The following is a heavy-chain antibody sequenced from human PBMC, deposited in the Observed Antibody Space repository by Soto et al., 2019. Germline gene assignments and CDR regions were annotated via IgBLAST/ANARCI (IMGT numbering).Heavy chain of an antibody. CDR3: ARPADILTGSYGMDV. CDR1: GYSFTSYW. J-gene: IGHJ6*02. Sequence: GESLKISCKGSGYSFTSYWIGWVRQMPGKGLEWMGIIYPGDSDTRYSPSFQGQVTISADKSISTAYLQWSSLKASDTAMYYCARPADILTGSYGMDVWGQGTTVTVSS. V-gene: IGHV5-51*01. D-gene: IGHD3-9*01. CDR2: IYPGDSDT.